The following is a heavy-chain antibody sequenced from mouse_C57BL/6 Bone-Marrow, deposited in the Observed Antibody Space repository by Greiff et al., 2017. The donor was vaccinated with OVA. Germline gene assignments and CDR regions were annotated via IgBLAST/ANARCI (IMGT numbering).Heavy chain of an antibody. J-gene: IGHJ2*01. CDR2: INPNNGGT. V-gene: IGHV1-26*01. CDR3: ARGPPYD. D-gene: IGHD2-12*01. Sequence: VQLQQSGPELVKPGASVKISCKASGYTFTDYYMNWVKQSHGKSLEWIGDINPNNGGTSYNQKFKGKATLTVDKSSSTAYMELRSLTSEDSAVYYCARGPPYDWGQGTTLTVSS. CDR1: GYTFTDYY.